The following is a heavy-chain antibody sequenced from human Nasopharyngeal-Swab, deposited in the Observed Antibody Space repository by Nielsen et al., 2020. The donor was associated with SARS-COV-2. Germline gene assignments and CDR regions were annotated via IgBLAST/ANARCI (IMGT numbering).Heavy chain of an antibody. J-gene: IGHJ6*03. CDR2: ISACNGNT. CDR1: GYTFTSYG. D-gene: IGHD2-8*01. Sequence: ASVKVSCKASGYTFTSYGISWVRQAPGQGLEWMGWISACNGNTNYAQKLQGRVTMTTDTSTSTAYMELRSLRSDDTAVYYCARALYSYYYMDVWGKGTTVTVSS. V-gene: IGHV1-18*01. CDR3: ARALYSYYYMDV.